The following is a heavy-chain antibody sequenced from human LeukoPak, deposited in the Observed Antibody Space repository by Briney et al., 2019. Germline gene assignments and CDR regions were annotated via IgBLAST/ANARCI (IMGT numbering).Heavy chain of an antibody. CDR2: INPNSGGT. V-gene: IGHV1-2*02. D-gene: IGHD3-3*01. CDR1: GYTFTGYY. J-gene: IGHJ1*01. CDR3: ARDGLRFLEWPEYFQH. Sequence: ASVKVSCKASGYTFTGYYMHWVRQAPGQGLEWMGWINPNSGGTNYAQKFQGRVTMTRDTSISTAYMELSRLRSDDTAVYYCARDGLRFLEWPEYFQHWGQGTLVTVSS.